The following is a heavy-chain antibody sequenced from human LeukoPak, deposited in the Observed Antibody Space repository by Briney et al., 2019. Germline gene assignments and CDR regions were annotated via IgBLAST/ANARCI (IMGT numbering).Heavy chain of an antibody. J-gene: IGHJ3*02. CDR3: ARDSHTTKNDFDI. D-gene: IGHD4-11*01. V-gene: IGHV1-2*02. Sequence: ASVKVSCKASGYTSNDYYMHWVRQAPGQGLEWMGWINPNSGTNYAQKFQGRVTLTRDTSISTAYMDLSRLTSDDTAVYYCARDSHTTKNDFDIWGQGTMVIVSS. CDR2: INPNSGT. CDR1: GYTSNDYY.